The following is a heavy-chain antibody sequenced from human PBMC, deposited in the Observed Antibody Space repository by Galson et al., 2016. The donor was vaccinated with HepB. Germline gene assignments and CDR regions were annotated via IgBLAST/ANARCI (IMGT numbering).Heavy chain of an antibody. CDR1: GGTLTSFA. Sequence: SVKVSCKASGGTLTSFAFSWVRQAPGQGLEWMGGIIPVFGAIVYAQKFQDRVTITADASTSTAYMELSSLRSEDTAVYYCAKVGDYSYGSTLELYYFDYWGQGTLVTVSS. CDR3: AKVGDYSYGSTLELYYFDY. CDR2: IIPVFGAI. D-gene: IGHD5-18*01. J-gene: IGHJ4*02. V-gene: IGHV1-69*13.